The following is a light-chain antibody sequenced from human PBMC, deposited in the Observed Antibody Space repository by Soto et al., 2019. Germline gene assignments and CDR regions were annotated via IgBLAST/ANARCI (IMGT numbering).Light chain of an antibody. CDR1: QSISSY. V-gene: IGKV1-39*01. J-gene: IGKJ4*01. Sequence: DIQITQPPSSLSASVGDRVTITGRASQSISSYLNWYQQKPGKAPKLLIYAASSLQSGVPSRFSGSGSGTDFTLTISSLQPEDFATYYCQQSYSTPLTFGGGTKVDIK. CDR2: AAS. CDR3: QQSYSTPLT.